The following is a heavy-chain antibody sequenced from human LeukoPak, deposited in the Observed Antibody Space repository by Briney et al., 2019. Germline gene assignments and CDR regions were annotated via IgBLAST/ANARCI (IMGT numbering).Heavy chain of an antibody. Sequence: GGSLRLSCTASGFTFGDYAMSWVRQAPGKGLEWVGFIRSKAYGGTTEYAASVKGRFTISRDDSKSIAYLQMNSLKTEDTAVYYRTRSGAMDLGYDYWGQGTLVTVSS. CDR2: IRSKAYGGTT. CDR1: GFTFGDYA. J-gene: IGHJ4*02. V-gene: IGHV3-49*04. CDR3: TRSGAMDLGYDY. D-gene: IGHD5-18*01.